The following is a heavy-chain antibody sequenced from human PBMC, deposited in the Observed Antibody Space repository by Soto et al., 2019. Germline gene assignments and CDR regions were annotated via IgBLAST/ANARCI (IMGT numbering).Heavy chain of an antibody. CDR2: INYNGGTT. Sequence: PGGSLRLSCSASGFPFSNHAMHWVRQAPGKGLEYVSAINYNGGTTYYVDSVKGRFTISRDNSKNTPYLQMSSLKVEDTAMYHCVTWGGIEARHLDHWGQGTLVTVPS. CDR1: GFPFSNHA. D-gene: IGHD6-6*01. CDR3: VTWGGIEARHLDH. J-gene: IGHJ4*02. V-gene: IGHV3-64D*06.